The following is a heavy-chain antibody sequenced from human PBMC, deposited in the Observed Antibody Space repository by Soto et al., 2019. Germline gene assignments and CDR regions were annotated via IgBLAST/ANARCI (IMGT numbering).Heavy chain of an antibody. V-gene: IGHV3-30*18. CDR2: VTYDSSEK. J-gene: IGHJ4*02. CDR3: GKAGGSELRYFDWPEVGV. CDR1: GFSFFNYG. D-gene: IGHD3-9*01. Sequence: GGSLRLSCTASGFSFFNYGFAWIRQAPGKGLEWVAVVTYDSSEKYYADSVKGRFTISRDNSKNTVYLQMDSLQHNDSALYYCGKAGGSELRYFDWPEVGVWGQGTLVTVSS.